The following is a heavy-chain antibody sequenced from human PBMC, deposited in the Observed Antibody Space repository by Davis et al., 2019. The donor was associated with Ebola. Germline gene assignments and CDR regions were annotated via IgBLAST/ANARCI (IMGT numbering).Heavy chain of an antibody. J-gene: IGHJ3*02. D-gene: IGHD2-8*02. CDR3: ASLRRTITGMDDAFDI. CDR2: IFPRDSDT. CDR1: GYSFSDSW. Sequence: PGGSLRLSCRGSGYSFSDSWIAWVRQMPGKGLEWMGIIFPRDSDTRYSPSFRGQVAISADKSIKTAFLQWDSLKASDTAMYYCASLRRTITGMDDAFDIWGQGTMVTVSS. V-gene: IGHV5-51*01.